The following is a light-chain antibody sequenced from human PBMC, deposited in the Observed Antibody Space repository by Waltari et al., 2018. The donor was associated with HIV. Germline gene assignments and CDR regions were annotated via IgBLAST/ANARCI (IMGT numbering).Light chain of an antibody. CDR2: GAS. CDR3: HQYGTSPFT. CDR1: QSISSSY. V-gene: IGKV3-20*01. J-gene: IGKJ3*01. Sequence: EIVLTQSPGTLSLSPGESVTLSCRASQSISSSYLGWYQQRPGQAPRLLIYGASNRATGIPDRFSGGGSGTDFTLTISRLDSGDFAVYYCHQYGTSPFTFGPGTK.